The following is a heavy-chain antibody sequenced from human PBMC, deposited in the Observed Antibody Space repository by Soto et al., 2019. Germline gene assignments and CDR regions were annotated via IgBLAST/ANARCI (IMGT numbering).Heavy chain of an antibody. CDR3: ARSEATALDY. V-gene: IGHV4-4*02. CDR2: AHHSGRT. CDR1: GGSISGSNW. J-gene: IGHJ4*02. Sequence: SETLSLTCAVSGGSISGSNWWNWVRQSPGKGLEWIGEAHHSGRTNYNPSFKSRVTISVDRSQKQVSLKLNSVTAADTALYYCARSEATALDYWGQGTLVTVSS.